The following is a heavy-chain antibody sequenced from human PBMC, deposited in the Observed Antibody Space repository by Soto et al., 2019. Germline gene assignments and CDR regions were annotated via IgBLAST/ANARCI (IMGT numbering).Heavy chain of an antibody. Sequence: EVQLLEFGGGLVLPGGTPRLTCAAAGFTFGSYAMNWVRQVPGKGLEWVSTITSGGTTYYADSVKGRFAIARDNSKNTLFLQLNSLRAEDTAVYYCTKGLDTNFYYPATSGPGTLVTVSS. D-gene: IGHD2-8*01. CDR2: ITSGGTT. CDR3: TKGLDTNFYYPAT. V-gene: IGHV3-23*01. J-gene: IGHJ5*02. CDR1: GFTFGSYA.